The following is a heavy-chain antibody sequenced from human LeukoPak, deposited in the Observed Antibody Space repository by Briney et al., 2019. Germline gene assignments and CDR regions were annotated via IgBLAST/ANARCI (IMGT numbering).Heavy chain of an antibody. CDR2: IRYDGSSE. V-gene: IGHV3-33*08. D-gene: IGHD2-15*01. CDR1: GFTFSNSA. CDR3: ARYCSGGSCYMGLI. J-gene: IGHJ4*02. Sequence: PGGSLRLSCAASGFTFSNSAMSWVRQAPGKGLEWVAVIRYDGSSEYYADSVKGRFIISRDNSKNTLYLQMNSLRAEDTAVYYCARYCSGGSCYMGLIWGQGTLVTVSS.